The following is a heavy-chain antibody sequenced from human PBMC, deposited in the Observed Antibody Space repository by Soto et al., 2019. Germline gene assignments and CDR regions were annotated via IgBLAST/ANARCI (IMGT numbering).Heavy chain of an antibody. Sequence: DVQLLESGGGLVQPGGSLRLSCTASGFTFSNDAMSWVRQAPGRGLEWVSSMSGSGGRTSYADSVKGRFTISRDTTKKTVDMLVTSLRAEATAFYYCAKEPNYDFWSGYRYLVSWGQGSLVTVSS. CDR2: MSGSGGRT. V-gene: IGHV3-23*01. D-gene: IGHD3-3*01. CDR1: GFTFSNDA. CDR3: AKEPNYDFWSGYRYLVS. J-gene: IGHJ4*02.